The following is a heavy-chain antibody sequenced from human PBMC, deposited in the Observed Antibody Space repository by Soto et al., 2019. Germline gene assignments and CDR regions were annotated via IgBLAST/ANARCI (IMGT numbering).Heavy chain of an antibody. V-gene: IGHV3-72*01. J-gene: IGHJ4*02. D-gene: IGHD2-15*01. CDR3: ARAARYCSGRSCYAGCDC. CDR1: GFTFSDHY. Sequence: PGGSLRLSCAASGFTFSDHYMDWVRQAPGKGLEWVARSRDKANSYTAEYAASVKGRFTISRDDSENSLYLQMKSLKTEDTAVDYCARAARYCSGRSCYAGCDCWGQGTLVTVS. CDR2: SRDKANSYTA.